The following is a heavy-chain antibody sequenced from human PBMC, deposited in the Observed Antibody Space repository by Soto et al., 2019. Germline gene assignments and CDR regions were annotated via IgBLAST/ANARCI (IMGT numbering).Heavy chain of an antibody. CDR1: EFMFSSYA. Sequence: EVQLLESGGGLVQPGGSLRLSCDASEFMFSSYAMSWVRQAPGKGLEWVSTVSPSGDDTYYADSVRGRFTISRDNSKNTVSLQMNSLTTEDKARYYCAKAKSLRSVRGSSFDSWGQGALVTVSS. J-gene: IGHJ4*02. V-gene: IGHV3-23*05. CDR3: AKAKSLRSVRGSSFDS. CDR2: VSPSGDDT. D-gene: IGHD6-19*01.